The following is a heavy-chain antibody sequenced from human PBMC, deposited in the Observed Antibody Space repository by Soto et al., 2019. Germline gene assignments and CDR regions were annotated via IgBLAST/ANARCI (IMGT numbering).Heavy chain of an antibody. CDR2: LSDSGISI. CDR1: GFTFSSHA. D-gene: IGHD6-13*01. J-gene: IGHJ4*02. CDR3: AKVSSSWYAGFFDL. Sequence: EVQLLESGGGLVQPGGSLRLSCTAYGFTFSSHAMTWVRQAPGKGLEWVSGLSDSGISIYYADSVKDRLTISRDNSKNTLYLQIHTLRAEDTAVYYCAKVSSSWYAGFFDLWGQGTLVTVSS. V-gene: IGHV3-23*01.